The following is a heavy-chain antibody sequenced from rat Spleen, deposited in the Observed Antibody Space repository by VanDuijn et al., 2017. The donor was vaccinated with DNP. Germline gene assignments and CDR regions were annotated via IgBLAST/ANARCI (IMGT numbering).Heavy chain of an antibody. D-gene: IGHD1-12*01. CDR3: ATLNYYASLSGYYFDY. Sequence: EVQLVESGGGLVQPGRSLKISCVASEFTFSRSDVAWVRQAPTRGLEWVASISPSGSRTYYPDSVKGRFTISRDNAKSSLYLQMNSLKSEDTATYYCATLNYYASLSGYYFDYWGQGVMVTVSS. CDR2: ISPSGSRT. J-gene: IGHJ2*01. V-gene: IGHV5-19*01. CDR1: EFTFSRSD.